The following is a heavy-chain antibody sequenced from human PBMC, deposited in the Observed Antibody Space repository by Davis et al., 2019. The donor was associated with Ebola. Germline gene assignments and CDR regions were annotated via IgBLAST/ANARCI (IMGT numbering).Heavy chain of an antibody. J-gene: IGHJ5*02. CDR3: ARDYYDNRAVDR. V-gene: IGHV3-21*01. CDR2: ISSASYYI. Sequence: PGGSLRLSCAASGFTFSNYDMNWVRQAPGKGLEWVSSISSASYYIYYADSLKGRFTVSRDNAKNSLYLQMNSLRAEDTAVYYCARDYYDNRAVDRWGQGTLVTVSS. D-gene: IGHD3-22*01. CDR1: GFTFSNYD.